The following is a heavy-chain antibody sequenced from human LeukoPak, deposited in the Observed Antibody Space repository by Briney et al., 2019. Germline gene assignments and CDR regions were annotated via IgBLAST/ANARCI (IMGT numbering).Heavy chain of an antibody. J-gene: IGHJ6*02. Sequence: GGSLILSCAVSGITLSNYGMSWVRQAPGKGLEWVSAISGSGGSTYYADSVKGRFTISRDNSKNTLYLQMNSLRAEDTAVYYCAKDHLSDYYYYYGMDVWGQGTTVTVSS. CDR1: GITLSNYG. V-gene: IGHV3-23*01. D-gene: IGHD2/OR15-2a*01. CDR2: ISGSGGST. CDR3: AKDHLSDYYYYYGMDV.